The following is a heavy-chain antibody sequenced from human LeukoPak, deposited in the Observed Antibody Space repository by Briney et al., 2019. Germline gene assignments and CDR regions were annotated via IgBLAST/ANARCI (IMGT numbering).Heavy chain of an antibody. CDR1: GFTFDDYA. D-gene: IGHD3/OR15-3a*01. V-gene: IGHV3-9*01. CDR3: ARDRDWLPLDY. CDR2: ISWNSGSI. Sequence: GGSLRLSCEASGFTFDDYAMHWVRQAPGKGLEGVSGISWNSGSIGYADSVKGRFTISRDNAKNSLYLQMNSLRAEDTAVYYCARDRDWLPLDYWGQGTLVTVSS. J-gene: IGHJ4*02.